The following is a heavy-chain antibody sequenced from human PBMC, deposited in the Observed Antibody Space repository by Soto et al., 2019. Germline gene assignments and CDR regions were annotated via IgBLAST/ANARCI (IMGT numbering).Heavy chain of an antibody. J-gene: IGHJ4*02. D-gene: IGHD3-3*01. CDR3: ARGYYDFWSGYYTGNYFDY. Sequence: PSETLSLTCTASGGSISSSYWSWIRQPPGKGLEWIGYIYYSGSTNYNPTLKSRVTISVDTSKNQFSLKLSSVTAADTAVYYCARGYYDFWSGYYTGNYFDYWGQGTLVTVSS. CDR1: GGSISSSY. V-gene: IGHV4-59*01. CDR2: IYYSGST.